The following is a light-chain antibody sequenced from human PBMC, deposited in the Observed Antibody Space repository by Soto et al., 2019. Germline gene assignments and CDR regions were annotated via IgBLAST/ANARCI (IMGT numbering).Light chain of an antibody. CDR1: QSVSSN. V-gene: IGKV3-15*01. CDR3: QHYNNWLWT. Sequence: EIVMTHSPASLFSVLRERAPLFFRASQSVSSNLAWYQQKPGQAPRLLIFGASTRATGIPARFSGSGSGTKFTLTISSLQSEDFAVYYCQHYNNWLWTFGQGTKVDNK. J-gene: IGKJ1*01. CDR2: GAS.